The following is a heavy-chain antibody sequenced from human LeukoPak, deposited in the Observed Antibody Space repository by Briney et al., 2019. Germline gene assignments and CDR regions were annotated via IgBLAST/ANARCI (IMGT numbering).Heavy chain of an antibody. J-gene: IGHJ6*02. Sequence: ASVKVSCKASGYTFTSYDINWVRQATGQGLEGMGWMNPNSGNTGYAQKFQGRVTMTRNTSISTAYMELSSLRSEDTAVYYCARGGYSYGYYYYGMDVWGQGTTVTVSS. V-gene: IGHV1-8*01. D-gene: IGHD5-18*01. CDR1: GYTFTSYD. CDR2: MNPNSGNT. CDR3: ARGGYSYGYYYYGMDV.